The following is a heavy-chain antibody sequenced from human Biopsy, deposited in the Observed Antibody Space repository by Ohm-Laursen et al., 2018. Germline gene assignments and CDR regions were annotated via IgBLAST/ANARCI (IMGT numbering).Heavy chain of an antibody. CDR2: TSSSGNTI. CDR3: ARVMSDSSGFARRVAGVDP. D-gene: IGHD3-22*01. Sequence: SLRLSCAASGFTFNTYEMIWVRQAPGKGLEWVSYTSSSGNTIDYAASVKGRFTISRDNAKKSLYLRMNGLRAKDTAVYYCARVMSDSSGFARRVAGVDPWGQGTLVTVSS. CDR1: GFTFNTYE. J-gene: IGHJ5*02. V-gene: IGHV3-48*03.